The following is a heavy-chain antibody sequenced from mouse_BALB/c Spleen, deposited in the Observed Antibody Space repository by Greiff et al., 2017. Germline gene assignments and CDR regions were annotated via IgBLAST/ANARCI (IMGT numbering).Heavy chain of an antibody. CDR3: ARQGSSYLYFDV. D-gene: IGHD1-1*01. V-gene: IGHV5-12-1*01. CDR1: GFAFSSYD. Sequence: EVKLVESGGGLVKPGGSLKLSCAASGFAFSSYDMSWVRQTPEKRLEWVAYISSGGGSTYYPDTVKGRFTISRDNAKNTLYLQMSSLKSEDTAMYYCARQGSSYLYFDVWGAGTTVTVSS. CDR2: ISSGGGST. J-gene: IGHJ1*01.